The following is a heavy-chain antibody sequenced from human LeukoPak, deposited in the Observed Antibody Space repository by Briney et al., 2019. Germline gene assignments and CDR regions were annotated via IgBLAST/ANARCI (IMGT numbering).Heavy chain of an antibody. V-gene: IGHV3-30*18. D-gene: IGHD1-14*01. CDR1: GFSFSSYG. CDR2: ISYDGSYK. Sequence: GRSLRLSCAASGFSFSSYGMHWVRQAPGKGLEWVAVISYDGSYKYYADSVRGRFAISRDNSKNTLYLQMNSLRAEDTAIYHCAKKRAGRTSEPGDYWGQGTLVTVSS. CDR3: AKKRAGRTSEPGDY. J-gene: IGHJ4*02.